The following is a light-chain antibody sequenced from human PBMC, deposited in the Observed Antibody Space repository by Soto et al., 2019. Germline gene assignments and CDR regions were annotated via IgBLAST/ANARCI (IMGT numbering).Light chain of an antibody. V-gene: IGKV1-5*03. CDR1: QSISTW. Sequence: DIPLTQSPSTLSASVGDRVTITCRASQSISTWLAWYQQKPGTAPKLLIYKASSLESGVPSRFSGSGSGTEFTLTISSLQPDDFATYYCQQYSSYYTFGQGTKLEIK. CDR2: KAS. J-gene: IGKJ2*01. CDR3: QQYSSYYT.